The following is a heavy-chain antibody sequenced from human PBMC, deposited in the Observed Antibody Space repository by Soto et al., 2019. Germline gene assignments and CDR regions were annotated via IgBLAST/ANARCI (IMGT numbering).Heavy chain of an antibody. D-gene: IGHD6-6*01. J-gene: IGHJ4*02. Sequence: SETLSLTCTVSGGSINSGAYSWSWIRQSPGKGLEWLGFIYQSGSTYHSPSLRSRVTISIDTSKNQISLKLRSVTAADTAVYYCASRVQFQYSSSPAGYYFDYWGQGTLVTVSS. CDR2: IYQSGST. CDR1: GGSINSGAYS. CDR3: ASRVQFQYSSSPAGYYFDY. V-gene: IGHV4-30-2*06.